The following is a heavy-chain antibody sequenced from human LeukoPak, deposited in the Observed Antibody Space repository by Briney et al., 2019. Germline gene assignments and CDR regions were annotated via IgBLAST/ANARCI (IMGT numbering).Heavy chain of an antibody. D-gene: IGHD6-19*01. V-gene: IGHV3-23*01. CDR3: SKDRSGWYFDY. CDR1: GFTFSSYA. Sequence: PGGSLRLSCAASGFTFSSYAMSWVRQAPGKGLEGVSAISGSGGSTYYADSVKGRFTISRDHSKTTLYLQMNSLRAEGTGVYYCSKDRSGWYFDYWGQGNLVNVFS. CDR2: ISGSGGST. J-gene: IGHJ4*02.